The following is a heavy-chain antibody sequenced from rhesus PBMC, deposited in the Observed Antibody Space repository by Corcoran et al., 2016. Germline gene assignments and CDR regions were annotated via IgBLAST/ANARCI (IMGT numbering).Heavy chain of an antibody. CDR1: GGSVSSSNW. J-gene: IGHJ4*01. D-gene: IGHD2-27*01. Sequence: QVQLQESGPGLVKPSETLSLTCAVSGGSVSSSNWWSWLRQPPGKGLEWIGYISGSSGSTYYNPSLKSRVTLSTETSKNQFSLKLSSVTAADTAVYYCARDGGYLLFDYWGQGVLVTVSS. V-gene: IGHV4-65*01. CDR2: ISGSSGST. CDR3: ARDGGYLLFDY.